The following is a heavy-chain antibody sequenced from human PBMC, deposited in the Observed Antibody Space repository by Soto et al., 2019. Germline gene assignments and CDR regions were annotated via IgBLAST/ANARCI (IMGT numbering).Heavy chain of an antibody. D-gene: IGHD2-2*01. CDR1: GFTFSSYS. Sequence: PGGSLRLSCTASGFTFSSYSMNWVRQAPGKGLEWVSSISSSSSYIYYADSVKGRFTISRDNAKNSLYLQMNSLRAEDTAVYYCARSLVVPAAPYYYYGMDVWGQGTTVTVSS. CDR2: ISSSSSYI. J-gene: IGHJ6*02. CDR3: ARSLVVPAAPYYYYGMDV. V-gene: IGHV3-21*01.